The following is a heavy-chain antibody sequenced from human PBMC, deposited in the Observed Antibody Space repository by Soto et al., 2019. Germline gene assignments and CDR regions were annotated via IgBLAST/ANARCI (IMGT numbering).Heavy chain of an antibody. CDR2: IWYDGSNK. J-gene: IGHJ6*02. Sequence: GGSLRLSCAASGFTFSSYGMHWVRQAPGKGLEWVAVIWYDGSNKYYADSVKGRFTISRDNSKNTLYLQMNSLRAEDTAVYYCARDFLETYGSGSYPYYYYYGMDVWGQGTTVTVSS. CDR1: GFTFSSYG. V-gene: IGHV3-33*01. CDR3: ARDFLETYGSGSYPYYYYYGMDV. D-gene: IGHD3-10*01.